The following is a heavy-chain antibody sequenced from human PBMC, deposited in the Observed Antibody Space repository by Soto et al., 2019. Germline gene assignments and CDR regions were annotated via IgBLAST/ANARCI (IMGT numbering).Heavy chain of an antibody. J-gene: IGHJ4*02. CDR2: IIPIFGTA. CDR3: ARDYATGSVYSSGWFIDY. V-gene: IGHV1-69*13. Sequence: AASVKVSCKASGGTFSSYAISWVRQAPGQGLEWMGGIIPIFGTANYAQKFQGRVTITADESTSTAYMELSSLRAEDTAVYYCARDYATGSVYSSGWFIDYWGQGTLVTVSS. CDR1: GGTFSSYA. D-gene: IGHD6-19*01.